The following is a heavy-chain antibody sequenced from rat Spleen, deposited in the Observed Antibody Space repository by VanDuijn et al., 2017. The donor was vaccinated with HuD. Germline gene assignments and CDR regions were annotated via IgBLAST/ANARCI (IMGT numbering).Heavy chain of an antibody. CDR2: ISPGGGNT. Sequence: EVQLVESGGGLVQPGRSLKLSCAVSGFTFSNFGFVWVRQAPTKGLEWVASISPGGGNTFYRDSVKGRFTISRDNAKSTLYLQMDSLRSEDTATYYCTTSLLLYWGQGVMVTVSS. V-gene: IGHV5S13*01. CDR1: GFTFSNFG. J-gene: IGHJ2*01. D-gene: IGHD1-1*01. CDR3: TTSLLLY.